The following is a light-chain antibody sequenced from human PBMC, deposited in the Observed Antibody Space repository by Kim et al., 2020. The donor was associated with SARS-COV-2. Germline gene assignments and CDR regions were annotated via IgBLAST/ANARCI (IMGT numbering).Light chain of an antibody. CDR2: GAS. V-gene: IGKV3-20*01. CDR3: QQYGSSPLT. J-gene: IGKJ4*01. CDR1: QSVSSSY. Sequence: APGESATLSCRASQSVSSSYLAWYQQKPGQAPRLLIYGASSRATGIPDRFSGSGSGTDFPLTISRLEPGDFAVYYCQQYGSSPLTFGGGTKVDIK.